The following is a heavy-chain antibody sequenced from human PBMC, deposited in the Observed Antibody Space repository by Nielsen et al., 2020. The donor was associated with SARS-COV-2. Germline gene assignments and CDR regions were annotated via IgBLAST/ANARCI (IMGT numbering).Heavy chain of an antibody. D-gene: IGHD4-11*01. Sequence: GESLKISCGASGFSVSDSAMGWVRQAPGKGLEWVSVIYSGGSTYYADSVKGRFTISRDNSKNTLYLQMNSLRAEDTAVYYCARGPYTRYGMDVWGQGTTVTVSS. CDR2: IYSGGST. V-gene: IGHV3-66*01. J-gene: IGHJ6*02. CDR1: GFSVSDSA. CDR3: ARGPYTRYGMDV.